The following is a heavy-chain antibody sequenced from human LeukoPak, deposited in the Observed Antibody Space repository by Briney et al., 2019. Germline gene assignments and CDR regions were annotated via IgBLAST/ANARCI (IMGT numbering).Heavy chain of an antibody. CDR1: GFTFYDYG. Sequence: PGGSLRLSCAASGFTFYDYGMSWVRQAPGKGLEWVSGINWNGGSTGYADSVKGRFTISRDNAKNSLYLQMNSLRAEDTAVYYCARRIISGWLVYFDYWGQGTLITVSS. CDR3: ARRIISGWLVYFDY. J-gene: IGHJ4*02. D-gene: IGHD6-19*01. CDR2: INWNGGST. V-gene: IGHV3-20*04.